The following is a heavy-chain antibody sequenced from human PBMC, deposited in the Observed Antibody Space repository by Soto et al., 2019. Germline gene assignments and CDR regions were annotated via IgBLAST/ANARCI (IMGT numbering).Heavy chain of an antibody. V-gene: IGHV2-70*17. J-gene: IGHJ4*02. CDR1: GFSLSTSGMS. D-gene: IGHD2-15*01. CDR2: IDWDDDK. CDR3: ACTSDILLLRAAIVFDY. Sequence: SGPTLVNPTQTLTLTCTVSGFSLSTSGMSVAWIRQPPGKALEWLARIDWDDDKFYNTSLNTRLTVSKDTSKNQVVLTMTNMEPVDTATYYCACTSDILLLRAAIVFDYWGQGTLVTVSS.